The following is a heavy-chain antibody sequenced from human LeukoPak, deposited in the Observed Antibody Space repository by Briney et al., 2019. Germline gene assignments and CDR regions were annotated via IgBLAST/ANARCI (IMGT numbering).Heavy chain of an antibody. D-gene: IGHD6-13*01. CDR1: GFAFSGHW. CDR2: INHDGSAT. J-gene: IGHJ4*02. CDR3: ARVTHSRGDY. V-gene: IGHV3-74*01. Sequence: SGGSLRLSCAASGFAFSGHWMHWVRQAPGKGLVWVSRINHDGSATIYADSVKGRFTFSRDNSKNTLYLQMNSLRAEDTAVYYCARVTHSRGDYWGQGTLVTVSS.